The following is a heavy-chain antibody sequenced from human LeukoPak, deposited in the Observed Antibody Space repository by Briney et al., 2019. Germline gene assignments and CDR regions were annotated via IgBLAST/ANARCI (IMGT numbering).Heavy chain of an antibody. Sequence: SETLSLTCTVSGGSISTYYWSWIRQPPGKGLEWIGYIFYSGNTNYNPSLKSRVTMSVETSKNQFSLRLNSVTAADTAVYYCARARALQTSPFDCWGRGTLVLVSS. J-gene: IGHJ4*02. CDR1: GGSISTYY. CDR2: IFYSGNT. D-gene: IGHD4-11*01. CDR3: ARARALQTSPFDC. V-gene: IGHV4-59*01.